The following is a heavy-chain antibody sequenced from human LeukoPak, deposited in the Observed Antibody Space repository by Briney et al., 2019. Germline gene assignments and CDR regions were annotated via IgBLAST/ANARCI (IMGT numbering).Heavy chain of an antibody. CDR3: ARGSRDFWGGYYRDYFDY. CDR1: GGSFSGYY. Sequence: SETLSLTCAVYGGSFSGYYWSWIRQPPGKGLEWIGEINHSGSTNYNPSLKSRVTISVDTSKNQFSLKLSSVTAADTAVYYCARGSRDFWGGYYRDYFDYWGQGTLVTVSS. J-gene: IGHJ4*02. D-gene: IGHD3-3*01. CDR2: INHSGST. V-gene: IGHV4-34*01.